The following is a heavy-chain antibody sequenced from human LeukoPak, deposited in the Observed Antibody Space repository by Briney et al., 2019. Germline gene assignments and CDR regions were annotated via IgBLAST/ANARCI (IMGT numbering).Heavy chain of an antibody. J-gene: IGHJ4*02. D-gene: IGHD2-15*01. Sequence: GGSLRLSCAASGFTFSSYSMNWVRQAPGKGLEWVSTITGSGDATYYADSVKGRFTISRDNSKNTLYLQMDSLRAEDAAVYHCATDEANCSGGSCYSFTYWGQGTLVTVSS. V-gene: IGHV3-23*01. CDR1: GFTFSSYS. CDR2: ITGSGDAT. CDR3: ATDEANCSGGSCYSFTY.